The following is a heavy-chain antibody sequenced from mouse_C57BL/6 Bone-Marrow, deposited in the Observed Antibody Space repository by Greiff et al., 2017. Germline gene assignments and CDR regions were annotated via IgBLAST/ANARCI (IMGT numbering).Heavy chain of an antibody. Sequence: EVQLQESGPGMVKPSQSLSLTCTVTGYSITSGYDWHWNRHFPGNKLEWMGYISNSGSTNYNPSLKSRISITHDTSKNHFFLKLNSVTTADTATYDCSLYDGYLYYFAYWGQGTTLTVSA. J-gene: IGHJ2*01. V-gene: IGHV3-1*01. D-gene: IGHD2-3*01. CDR1: GYSITSGYD. CDR2: ISNSGST. CDR3: SLYDGYLYYFAY.